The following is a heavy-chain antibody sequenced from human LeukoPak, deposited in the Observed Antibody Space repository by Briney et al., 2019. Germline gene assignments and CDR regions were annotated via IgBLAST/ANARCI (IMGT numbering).Heavy chain of an antibody. D-gene: IGHD5-18*01. CDR2: IYYSGST. J-gene: IGHJ6*02. V-gene: IGHV4-59*12. CDR1: GGSISSYY. Sequence: SETLSLTCTVSGGSISSYYWSWIRQPPGKGLEWIGYIYYSGSTNYNPSLKSRVTISVDTSKNQFSLKLSSVTAADTAVYYCARGPIQLWPYYYYGMDVWGQGTTVTVSS. CDR3: ARGPIQLWPYYYYGMDV.